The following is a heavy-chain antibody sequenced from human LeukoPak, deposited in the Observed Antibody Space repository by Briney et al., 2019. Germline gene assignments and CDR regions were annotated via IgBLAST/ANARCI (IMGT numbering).Heavy chain of an antibody. J-gene: IGHJ4*02. V-gene: IGHV1-18*01. CDR3: ARVWCSGGSCYGVGDY. Sequence: ASVKVSCKASGYTFTSYGISWVRQAPGQGLEWMGWISTYNGNTHYAQKLQGRVTMTTDTSTSTAYMELRSLRSDDTAVYYCARVWCSGGSCYGVGDYWGQGTLVTVSS. CDR2: ISTYNGNT. D-gene: IGHD2-15*01. CDR1: GYTFTSYG.